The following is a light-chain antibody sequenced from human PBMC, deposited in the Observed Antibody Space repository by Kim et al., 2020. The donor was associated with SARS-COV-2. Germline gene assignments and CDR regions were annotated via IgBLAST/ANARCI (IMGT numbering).Light chain of an antibody. Sequence: LVSPGERATLFYRASQSVSNNLAWYQQKPGQAPRLLIYGASTRATGIPARFSGSGSGTEFTLTISSLQSEDFAVYYCQQYSNSWTFGQGTKVDIK. V-gene: IGKV3-15*01. CDR2: GAS. CDR3: QQYSNSWT. CDR1: QSVSNN. J-gene: IGKJ1*01.